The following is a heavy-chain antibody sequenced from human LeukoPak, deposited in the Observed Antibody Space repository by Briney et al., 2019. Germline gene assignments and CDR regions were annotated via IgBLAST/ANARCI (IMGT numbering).Heavy chain of an antibody. CDR1: GGSISTYY. CDR2: IYSSGSA. J-gene: IGHJ4*02. CDR3: ARDPGGGGTYYFDY. Sequence: WETLSLTCTVSGGSISTYYWNWIRQPAGKGLEWIGRIYSSGSANYNPSLKSRVTMSVDTSKNHFSLILTSVTAADTAVYYCARDPGGGGTYYFDYWGQGTLVTVSS. V-gene: IGHV4-4*07. D-gene: IGHD2-15*01.